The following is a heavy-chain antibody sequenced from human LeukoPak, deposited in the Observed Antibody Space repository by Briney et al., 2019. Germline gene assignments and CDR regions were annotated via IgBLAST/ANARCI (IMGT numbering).Heavy chain of an antibody. Sequence: GGSLRLSCAASGFTFSNAWMSWVRQAPGKGLEWVGRIKSKTDGGTTDYAAPVKGRFTISRDDSKNTLYLQMNSLKTEDTAVYYCTTDKDGYNFDAFDIWGQGTMVTVSS. J-gene: IGHJ3*02. V-gene: IGHV3-15*01. CDR3: TTDKDGYNFDAFDI. CDR1: GFTFSNAW. CDR2: IKSKTDGGTT. D-gene: IGHD5-24*01.